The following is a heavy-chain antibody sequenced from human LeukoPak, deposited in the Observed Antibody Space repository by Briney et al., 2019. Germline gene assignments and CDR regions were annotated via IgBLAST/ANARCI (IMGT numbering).Heavy chain of an antibody. CDR2: INPSGGST. CDR3: ARVSGTMVRGATRDYYGMDV. V-gene: IGHV1-46*01. Sequence: ASVKVSCKASGYTFTSYYMHWVRQAPGQGLEWMGIINPSGGSTSYAQKFQGRVTMTRDTSTSTVYMELSSLRSEDTAVYYCARVSGTMVRGATRDYYGMDVWGKGTTVTVSS. J-gene: IGHJ6*04. D-gene: IGHD3-10*01. CDR1: GYTFTSYY.